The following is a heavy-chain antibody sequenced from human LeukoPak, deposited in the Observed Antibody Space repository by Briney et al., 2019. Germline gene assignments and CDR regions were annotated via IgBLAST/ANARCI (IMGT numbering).Heavy chain of an antibody. D-gene: IGHD3-10*01. CDR3: ARHRYYYRSGSYYGAPYYMDV. CDR2: IYYSGST. J-gene: IGHJ6*03. V-gene: IGHV4-39*01. CDR1: GGSISSYY. Sequence: PSETLSLTCTVSGGSISSYYWNWIRQPPGKGLEWIGSIYYSGSTYYNPSLKSRVTISVDTSKNQFSLKLSSVTAADTAVYYCARHRYYYRSGSYYGAPYYMDVWGKGTTVTISS.